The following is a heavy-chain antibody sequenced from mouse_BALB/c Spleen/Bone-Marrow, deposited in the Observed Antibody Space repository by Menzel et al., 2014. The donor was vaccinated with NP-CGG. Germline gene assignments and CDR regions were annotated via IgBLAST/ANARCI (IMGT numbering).Heavy chain of an antibody. CDR1: GYTFTDYY. V-gene: IGHV1-84*02. CDR2: IYPGSGNT. J-gene: IGHJ4*01. Sequence: IKLKKSGPELVKPGASVKISCKASGYTFTDYYIHWVKQKPGQGLEWIGWIYPGSGNTKYNEKFKGKATLTVDTSSSTAYMQLSSLTSDDTAVYFCARWHWGAMDYWGQGFSVTVSS. CDR3: ARWHWGAMDY.